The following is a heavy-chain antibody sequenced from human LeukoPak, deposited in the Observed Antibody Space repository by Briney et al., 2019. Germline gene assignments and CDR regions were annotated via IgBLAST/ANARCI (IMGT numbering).Heavy chain of an antibody. V-gene: IGHV1-18*01. J-gene: IGHJ5*02. CDR3: ASTYYDILTGYSQEYNWFDP. CDR1: GYTFTSYG. CDR2: ISAYNGNT. D-gene: IGHD3-9*01. Sequence: ASVKVSCKASGYTFTSYGISWVRQAPGQGLEWMGWISAYNGNTNYAQKLQGRVTMTTDTSTSTAYMELRSLRSEDTAVYYCASTYYDILTGYSQEYNWFDPWGQGTLVTVSS.